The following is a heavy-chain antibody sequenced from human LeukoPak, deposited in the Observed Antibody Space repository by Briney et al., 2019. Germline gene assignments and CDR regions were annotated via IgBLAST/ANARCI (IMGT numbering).Heavy chain of an antibody. D-gene: IGHD2-21*01. Sequence: PGGSLRLSCAASGFTFDDYAMHWVRQAPGKGLEWVSLISGDGGSTHYADSVKGRFTISRDNSKNSLYLQMNSLRTEDTALYYCAKAALRGVVRRKFYFDYWGQGTLVTVSS. CDR2: ISGDGGST. V-gene: IGHV3-43*02. J-gene: IGHJ4*02. CDR3: AKAALRGVVRRKFYFDY. CDR1: GFTFDDYA.